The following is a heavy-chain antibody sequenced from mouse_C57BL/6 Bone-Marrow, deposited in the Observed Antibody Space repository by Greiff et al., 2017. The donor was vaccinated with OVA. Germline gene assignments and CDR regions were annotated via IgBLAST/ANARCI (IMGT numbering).Heavy chain of an antibody. CDR1: GYTFTDHI. D-gene: IGHD3-2*02. J-gene: IGHJ3*01. CDR2: IYPVSGET. V-gene: IGHV1-11*01. Sequence: LMESGAELASPGASVTLSCKASGYTFTDHIMNWVKKRPGQGLEWIGRIYPVSGETNYNPKFMGKATFSVDRSSSTVYMVLNSLTSEDPAVYYCGRRQLRLPWFAYWGQGTLVTVSA. CDR3: GRRQLRLPWFAY.